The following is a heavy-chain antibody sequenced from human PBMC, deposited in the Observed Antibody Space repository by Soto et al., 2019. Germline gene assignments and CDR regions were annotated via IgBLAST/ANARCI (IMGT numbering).Heavy chain of an antibody. CDR1: GGSISRYY. Sequence: SETLSLTCTVSGGSISRYYWSWIRQPPGKGLEWIGYMYNTGSTVYNPPFKSRVTISVDTSKNQFSLKLNSVTAADTAVYYCARGRGLWFGEFAYWFDPWGQGTLVTVSS. D-gene: IGHD3-10*01. V-gene: IGHV4-59*01. CDR2: MYNTGST. CDR3: ARGRGLWFGEFAYWFDP. J-gene: IGHJ5*02.